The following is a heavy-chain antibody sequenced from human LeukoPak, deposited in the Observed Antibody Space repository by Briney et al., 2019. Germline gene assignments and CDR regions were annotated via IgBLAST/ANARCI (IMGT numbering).Heavy chain of an antibody. CDR3: ARDRPPTYYYGSGSYFDY. D-gene: IGHD3-10*01. Sequence: GGSLRLSCAASGFTFDDYGMSWVRQAPGKGLELDSGINWNGGSTGYADSVKGRFTISRDNAKNSLYLQMNSLRAEDTALYYCARDRPPTYYYGSGSYFDYWGQGTLVTVSS. CDR2: INWNGGST. CDR1: GFTFDDYG. J-gene: IGHJ4*02. V-gene: IGHV3-20*04.